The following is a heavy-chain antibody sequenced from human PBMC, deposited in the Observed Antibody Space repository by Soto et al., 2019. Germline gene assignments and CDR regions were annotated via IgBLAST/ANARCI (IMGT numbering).Heavy chain of an antibody. Sequence: ASVKVSCKASGYTFTSYDINWVRQATGQGLERMGWMNPNSGNTGYAQKFQGRVTMTRNTSISTAYMELSSLRSEDTAVYYCATYHGRDCGGDSPFDYWGQGTLVTISS. D-gene: IGHD2-21*01. CDR1: GYTFTSYD. CDR2: MNPNSGNT. J-gene: IGHJ4*02. CDR3: ATYHGRDCGGDSPFDY. V-gene: IGHV1-8*01.